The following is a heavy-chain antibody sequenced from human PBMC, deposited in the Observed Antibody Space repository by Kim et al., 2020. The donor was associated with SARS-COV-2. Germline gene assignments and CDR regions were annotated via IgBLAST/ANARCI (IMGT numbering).Heavy chain of an antibody. Sequence: GSTTDNPSLKSRVTKTVDTSRTQFSRKLSSVTAADTAVYYCARRNDAFDIWGQGTMVTVSS. J-gene: IGHJ3*02. V-gene: IGHV4-59*08. CDR2: GST. CDR3: ARRNDAFDI. D-gene: IGHD1-1*01.